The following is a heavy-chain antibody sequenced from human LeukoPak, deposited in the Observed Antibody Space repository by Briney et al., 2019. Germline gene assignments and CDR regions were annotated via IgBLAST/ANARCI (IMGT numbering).Heavy chain of an antibody. V-gene: IGHV3-13*04. CDR1: GFMFNSCD. CDR3: ARRRAGSPSYSDAFDI. D-gene: IGHD3-10*01. J-gene: IGHJ3*02. Sequence: GGSLRLSCAASGFMFNSCDIHWVRQATGKGLEWVSAIDVAGGTYYAGSVKGRFTISRENAKNSLYLQMDSLRAGDTAVYYCARRRAGSPSYSDAFDIWGQGTKVTVSS. CDR2: IDVAGGT.